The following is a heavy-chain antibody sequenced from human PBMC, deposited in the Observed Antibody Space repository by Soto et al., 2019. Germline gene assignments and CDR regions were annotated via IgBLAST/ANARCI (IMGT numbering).Heavy chain of an antibody. CDR1: GGSFTSNNW. CDR2: IYRTGST. D-gene: IGHD1-7*01. CDR3: ASRDPGTTVDY. J-gene: IGHJ4*02. Sequence: QVQLQESGPGLVKPSGTLSLTFAVSGGSFTSNNWWTWVRQPPGQGLEWIGEIYRTGSTNYNPSPKSPVTISLDKTENQFSLKVTSLTAAGTAVYYCASRDPGTTVDYWGQGTLVTVSS. V-gene: IGHV4-4*02.